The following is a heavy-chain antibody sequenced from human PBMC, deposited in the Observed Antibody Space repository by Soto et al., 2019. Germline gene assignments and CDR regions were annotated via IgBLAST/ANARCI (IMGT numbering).Heavy chain of an antibody. V-gene: IGHV4-59*01. J-gene: IGHJ4*02. Sequence: WETLSLTCTVAGGSISSYYCSWIRQPPGKGLEWIGYIYYSGGTNYNPSLKSRVTISVDTSKNQFSLKLSSVTAADTAVYYCARRYGGNFDYWGQGTLVTVSS. D-gene: IGHD1-26*01. CDR3: ARRYGGNFDY. CDR1: GGSISSYY. CDR2: IYYSGGT.